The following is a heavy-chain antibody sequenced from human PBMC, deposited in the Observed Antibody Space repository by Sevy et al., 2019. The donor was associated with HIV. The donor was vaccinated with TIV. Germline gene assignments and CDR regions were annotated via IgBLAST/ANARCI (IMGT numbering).Heavy chain of an antibody. CDR2: IRNRPNTYTT. J-gene: IGHJ6*03. V-gene: IGHV3-72*01. CDR1: GFTFSDHY. CDR3: VRGPNCGVGGCQQISPYCLDV. D-gene: IGHD2-21*01. Sequence: GGSLRLSCVASGFTFSDHYVDWVHQAPGKGLEWVGRIRNRPNTYTTEYAASVEGRFTISRDDSKNSLYLQMNSLKTEDSAVYYCVRGPNCGVGGCQQISPYCLDVWGKGATVTVSS.